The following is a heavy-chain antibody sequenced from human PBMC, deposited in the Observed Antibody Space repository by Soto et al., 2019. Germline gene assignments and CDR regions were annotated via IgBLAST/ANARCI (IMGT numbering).Heavy chain of an antibody. CDR1: GGFLSESY. Sequence: SETLSLTCAVYGGFLSESYWTWIRQPPGKGLEWIGEINHVEGTNYNPSLKSRVTMSVDTSQNQFSLRLISVTAADTAMYFCVRIRYQLPSSVLWLDPWGQGTPVTVSS. D-gene: IGHD3-16*01. CDR3: VRIRYQLPSSVLWLDP. J-gene: IGHJ5*02. V-gene: IGHV4-34*01. CDR2: INHVEGT.